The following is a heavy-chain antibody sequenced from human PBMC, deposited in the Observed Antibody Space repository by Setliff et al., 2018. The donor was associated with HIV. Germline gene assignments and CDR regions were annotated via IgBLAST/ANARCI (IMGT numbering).Heavy chain of an antibody. Sequence: SVKVSCKASGGTFSSYGISWVRQAPGQGLEWMGGIIPIFGTANYAQQFQGRVTITADESTSTAYMELSSLRSEDTAVYYCAKDGPTVIEGSYMDVWGKGTTVTVSS. D-gene: IGHD4-4*01. V-gene: IGHV1-69*13. J-gene: IGHJ6*03. CDR3: AKDGPTVIEGSYMDV. CDR1: GGTFSSYG. CDR2: IIPIFGTA.